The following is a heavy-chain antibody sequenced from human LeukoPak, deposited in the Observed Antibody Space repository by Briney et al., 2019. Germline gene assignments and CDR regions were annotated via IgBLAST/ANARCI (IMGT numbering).Heavy chain of an antibody. CDR1: GFTFDDYA. V-gene: IGHV3-9*01. CDR2: ISWNSGSI. Sequence: GRSLRLSCAASGFTFDDYAMHWVRQAPGKGLEWVSGISWNSGSIGYADSVKGRFTISRDNAKNSLYLQMNRLRAEDPALYYCAKDLEQHLAYWGQGTLVTVSS. CDR3: AKDLEQHLAY. D-gene: IGHD6-13*01. J-gene: IGHJ4*02.